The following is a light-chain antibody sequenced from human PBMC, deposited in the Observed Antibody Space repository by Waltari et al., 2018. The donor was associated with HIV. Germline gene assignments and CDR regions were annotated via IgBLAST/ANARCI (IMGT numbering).Light chain of an antibody. CDR1: QNINSF. CDR2: AAS. J-gene: IGKJ3*01. Sequence: DIQMTQSPSSLSASVGDRVTITCRASQNINSFLSWFQQKPGKAPKLLIYAASSLHTGVPSRFSGSGSGTDFTLTISSLQPEDFASYFCLQSYTTPLTFGPGTKVDIK. V-gene: IGKV1-39*01. CDR3: LQSYTTPLT.